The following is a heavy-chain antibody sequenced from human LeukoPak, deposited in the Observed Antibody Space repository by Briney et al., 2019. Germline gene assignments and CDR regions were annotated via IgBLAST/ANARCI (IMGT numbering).Heavy chain of an antibody. D-gene: IGHD3-10*01. Sequence: KPSETLSLTCALYGGSLSGYYWSWIRQPPGKGLEWIGEINNSGSTNYNPSLKSRVTISVDTSKNQFSLKLSSVTAADTAVYYCARGTPSSGSYYLGKNWFDPWGQGTLVTVSS. J-gene: IGHJ5*02. CDR3: ARGTPSSGSYYLGKNWFDP. CDR1: GGSLSGYY. CDR2: INNSGST. V-gene: IGHV4-34*01.